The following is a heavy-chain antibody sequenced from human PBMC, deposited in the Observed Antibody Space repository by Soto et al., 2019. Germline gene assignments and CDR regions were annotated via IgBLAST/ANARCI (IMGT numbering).Heavy chain of an antibody. D-gene: IGHD2-21*01. CDR2: ISAYNGNT. Sequence: QVQLVQSGAEVKKPGASVKVSCKASGYTFTSYGISWVRQAPGQGREWMGWISAYNGNTNYAQKLQGRVTMTTDTSTSTAYMELRSLRSDDTAVYHCARDPSCGGDCYSGYFQHRGQGTLVTVSS. V-gene: IGHV1-18*01. CDR1: GYTFTSYG. CDR3: ARDPSCGGDCYSGYFQH. J-gene: IGHJ1*01.